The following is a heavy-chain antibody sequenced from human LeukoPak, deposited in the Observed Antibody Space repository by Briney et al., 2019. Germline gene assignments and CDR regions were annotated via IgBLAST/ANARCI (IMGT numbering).Heavy chain of an antibody. V-gene: IGHV4-59*08. J-gene: IGHJ3*02. CDR2: ISYSGST. D-gene: IGHD3-9*01. Sequence: PSETLSLTCTVSGGSISSYYWSWIRQPPGKGLEWIGYISYSGSTNYNPSLKSRVTISIDTSKNQFSLKLRSVTAADTAIYYCARQGYDILTGYIDAFNIWGQGTMVTVSS. CDR3: ARQGYDILTGYIDAFNI. CDR1: GGSISSYY.